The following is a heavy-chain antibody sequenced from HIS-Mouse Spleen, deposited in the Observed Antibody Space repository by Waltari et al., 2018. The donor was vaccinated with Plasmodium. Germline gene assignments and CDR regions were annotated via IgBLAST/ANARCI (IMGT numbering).Heavy chain of an antibody. CDR2: IKQEGSEK. CDR1: GFTFSSYW. Sequence: EVQLVESGGGLVQPGGSLRLSCAASGFTFSSYWMSWVRQAPGKWLEWGANIKQEGSEKYSVDSVKGRFTISRDNAKNSLYLQMNSLRAEDTAVYYCASSWYWYFDLWGRGTLVTVSS. J-gene: IGHJ2*01. V-gene: IGHV3-7*01. CDR3: ASSWYWYFDL. D-gene: IGHD6-13*01.